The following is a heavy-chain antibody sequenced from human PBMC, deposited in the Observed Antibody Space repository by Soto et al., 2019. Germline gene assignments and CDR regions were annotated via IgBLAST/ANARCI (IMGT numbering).Heavy chain of an antibody. CDR3: ATYDSSGYYRKNFDY. V-gene: IGHV1-69*06. CDR2: IIPIFGTA. CDR1: GGTFSSYA. D-gene: IGHD3-22*01. Sequence: QVQLVQSGAEVKKPGSSVKVSCKASGGTFSSYAISWVRQAPGQGLEWMGGIIPIFGTANYAQKFQGRVTITADKATSTAYMELSSLRSEDTAVYYCATYDSSGYYRKNFDYWGQGTLVTVSS. J-gene: IGHJ4*02.